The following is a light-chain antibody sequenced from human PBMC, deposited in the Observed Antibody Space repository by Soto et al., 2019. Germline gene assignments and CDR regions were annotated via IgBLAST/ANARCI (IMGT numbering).Light chain of an antibody. V-gene: IGKV3-15*01. CDR1: QSVSSN. CDR2: GAF. Sequence: EIEMTQSPATLSVSPGERATLSCRASQSVSSNLAWYQQKPGQAPRLLIYGAFTRATGIPARFSGSGFGTEFTLTISSLQSEDFAVYHCQQYNNWPPTWTFGQGTKVEIK. CDR3: QQYNNWPPTWT. J-gene: IGKJ1*01.